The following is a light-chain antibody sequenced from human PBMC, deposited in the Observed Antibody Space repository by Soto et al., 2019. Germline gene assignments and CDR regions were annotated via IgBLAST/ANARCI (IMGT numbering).Light chain of an antibody. J-gene: IGLJ2*01. V-gene: IGLV3-1*01. CDR2: QDS. Sequence: SYELTQPPSVSVSPGQTASITCSGDKLGDKYACWYQKKPGQSPVLVIYQDSKRPSGIPERFSGSNSGNTATLTISVTQAMDEADYYCQALDSSPSHVVFGGGTKLTVL. CDR3: QALDSSPSHVV. CDR1: KLGDKY.